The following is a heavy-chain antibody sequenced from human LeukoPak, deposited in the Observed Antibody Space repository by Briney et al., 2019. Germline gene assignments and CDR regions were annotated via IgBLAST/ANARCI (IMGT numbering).Heavy chain of an antibody. CDR3: AKDRYYYDSSGYYYYYYGMDV. V-gene: IGHV3-30*18. CDR2: ISYDGSNK. Sequence: GGSLRLSCAASGFTFSSYGMHWVRQAPGKGLEWVAVISYDGSNKYYADSVKGRFTISRDNSKNTLYLQMNSLRAEDTAVYYCAKDRYYYDSSGYYYYYYGMDVWGQGATVTVSS. CDR1: GFTFSSYG. D-gene: IGHD3-22*01. J-gene: IGHJ6*02.